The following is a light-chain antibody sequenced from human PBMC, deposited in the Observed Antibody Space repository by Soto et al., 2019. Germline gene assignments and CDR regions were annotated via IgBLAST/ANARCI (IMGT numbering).Light chain of an antibody. Sequence: EIVLTQSPGTLSLSPGERATLSCRASQSVSSSYLAWYQQKAGQAPRLLIYAASSRATGSPDRVSGSRSGTDFPLTNSRLEPKDVAVYYCQQYRSSPLLTFGGGTKVEIK. J-gene: IGKJ4*01. CDR1: QSVSSSY. V-gene: IGKV3-20*01. CDR3: QQYRSSPLLT. CDR2: AAS.